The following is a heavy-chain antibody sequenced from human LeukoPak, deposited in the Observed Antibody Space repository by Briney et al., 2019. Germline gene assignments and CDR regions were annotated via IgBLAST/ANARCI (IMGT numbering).Heavy chain of an antibody. J-gene: IGHJ4*02. D-gene: IGHD3-9*01. CDR1: GGSITTYY. Sequence: SETLSLTCTVSGGSITTYYWSWIRQSPGKGLEWIGYIYYSGSTNYNPSLKSRVTISVDTSKNQFSLKLSSVTAADTAVYYCARHVWLQPFDYWGQGTLVTVSS. CDR3: ARHVWLQPFDY. CDR2: IYYSGST. V-gene: IGHV4-59*08.